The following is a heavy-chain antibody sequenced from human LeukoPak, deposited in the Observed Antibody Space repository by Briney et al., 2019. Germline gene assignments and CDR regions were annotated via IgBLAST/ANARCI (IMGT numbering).Heavy chain of an antibody. CDR3: ARDAGGSKYYDFWSGYSVPFDY. J-gene: IGHJ4*02. CDR1: GYTFTGYY. D-gene: IGHD3-3*01. Sequence: GASVKVSCKASGYTFTGYYMHWVRQAPGQGVEWMGWINPNSGGTNYTQKFQGRVTMTRDTSISTAYMELSRLRSDDTAVYYCARDAGGSKYYDFWSGYSVPFDYWGQGTLVTVSS. V-gene: IGHV1-2*02. CDR2: INPNSGGT.